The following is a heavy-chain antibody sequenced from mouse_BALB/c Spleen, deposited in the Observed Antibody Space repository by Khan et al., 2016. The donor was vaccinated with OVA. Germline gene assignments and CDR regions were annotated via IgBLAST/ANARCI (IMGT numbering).Heavy chain of an antibody. CDR2: ISYSGGT. D-gene: IGHD1-2*01. V-gene: IGHV3-2*02. Sequence: VKLLESGPGLVKPSQSLSLTCTVTGYSITSGYAWNWIRQFPGNKLEWMGYISYSGGTSYNPSLKSRISITRDTSKNPFFLQLNSVTTEDTATYYCARGTYYGYDFDYWGQGTPLTVSS. CDR3: ARGTYYGYDFDY. CDR1: GYSITSGYA. J-gene: IGHJ2*01.